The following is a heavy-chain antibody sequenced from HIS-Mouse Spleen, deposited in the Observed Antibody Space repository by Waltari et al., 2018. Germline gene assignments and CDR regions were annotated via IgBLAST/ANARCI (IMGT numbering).Heavy chain of an antibody. Sequence: QLQLQESGPGLVKPSETLSLTCTVSGGSISILCYYWVWHRQPPRKGLEWIGSIYYSGSTYYNPSLKSRVTISVDTSKNQFSLKLSSVTAADTAVYYCAREIPYSSSWYDWYFDLWGRGTLVTVSS. CDR1: GGSISILCYY. V-gene: IGHV4-39*07. J-gene: IGHJ2*01. D-gene: IGHD6-13*01. CDR3: AREIPYSSSWYDWYFDL. CDR2: IYYSGST.